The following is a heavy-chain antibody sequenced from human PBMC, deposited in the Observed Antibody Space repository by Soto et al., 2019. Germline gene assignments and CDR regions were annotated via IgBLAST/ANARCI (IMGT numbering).Heavy chain of an antibody. Sequence: EVQLVESGGGLVQPGGSLRLSCAASGIPVSSNYMTWVRQAPGKGLEWVSVLHSGGDTYYANSVKCRFTISRHDSTKTLFLQMNSLTAEDTAVYYCARDGPYYYASRMDVWGQGTTVTVSS. J-gene: IGHJ6*02. D-gene: IGHD3-10*01. CDR1: GIPVSSNY. CDR2: LHSGGDT. CDR3: ARDGPYYYASRMDV. V-gene: IGHV3-53*04.